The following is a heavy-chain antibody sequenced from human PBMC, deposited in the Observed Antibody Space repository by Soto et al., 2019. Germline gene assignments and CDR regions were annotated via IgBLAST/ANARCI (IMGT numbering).Heavy chain of an antibody. D-gene: IGHD3-22*01. J-gene: IGHJ6*02. CDR2: IYYSGST. CDR1: GGSISSYY. V-gene: IGHV4-59*01. CDR3: ARGADYYDTRNYGMDV. Sequence: QVQLQESGPGLVKPSETLSLTCTVSGGSISSYYWSWIRQPPGKGLEWIGYIYYSGSTNYNPSLKSRGTISVDTPKNWCSLKLSSVTAADTAVYYCARGADYYDTRNYGMDVCGQGTTVTVSS.